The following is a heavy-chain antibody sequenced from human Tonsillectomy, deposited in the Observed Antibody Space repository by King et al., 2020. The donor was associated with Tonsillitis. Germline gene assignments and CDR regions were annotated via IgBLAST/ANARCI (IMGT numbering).Heavy chain of an antibody. J-gene: IGHJ4*02. D-gene: IGHD6-19*01. V-gene: IGHV4-59*01. CDR3: ARVLSSSGWKGVFDY. CDR1: GGSISSYH. Sequence: QLQESGPGLVKPSETLSLTCTVSGGSISSYHWSWIRPPPGKGLEWIGYIYYSGSTNYNPSLKSRVTISVDTSKNQFSLKLSYVTAADTAGYYCARVLSSSGWKGVFDYWGQGTLVTVSS. CDR2: IYYSGST.